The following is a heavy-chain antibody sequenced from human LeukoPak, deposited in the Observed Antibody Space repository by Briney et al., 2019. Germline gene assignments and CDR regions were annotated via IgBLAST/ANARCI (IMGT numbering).Heavy chain of an antibody. V-gene: IGHV1-24*01. CDR1: GYTLTELS. J-gene: IGHJ1*01. CDR2: FDPEDGET. Sequence: GASVDVSCKVSGYTLTELSMHWVRQAPGKGLEWVGGFDPEDGETIYAQKFQGRVTMTEDTSTDTAYMELSSLRSEDTAVYYCATVPRIWSGYYTSEYFQHWGQGTLVTVSS. CDR3: ATVPRIWSGYYTSEYFQH. D-gene: IGHD3-3*01.